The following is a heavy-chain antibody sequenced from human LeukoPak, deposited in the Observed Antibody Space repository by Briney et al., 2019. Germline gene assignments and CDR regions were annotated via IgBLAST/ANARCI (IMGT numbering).Heavy chain of an antibody. CDR1: GYTFTSYG. CDR3: ARAGYDCSGGSCADDY. Sequence: ASVKVSCKASGYTFTSYGISWVRQAPGQGLEWMGWTSAYNGNTNYAQKLQGRVTMTTDTSTSTAYMELRSLRSDDTAVYYCARAGYDCSGGSCADDYWGQGTLVTVSS. D-gene: IGHD2-15*01. CDR2: TSAYNGNT. V-gene: IGHV1-18*01. J-gene: IGHJ4*02.